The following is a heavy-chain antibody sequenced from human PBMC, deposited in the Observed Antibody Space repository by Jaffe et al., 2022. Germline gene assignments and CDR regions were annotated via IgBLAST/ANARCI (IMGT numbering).Heavy chain of an antibody. V-gene: IGHV3-30*02. J-gene: IGHJ6*03. CDR2: IRYDGTNK. CDR3: AKGFAPGVGYQMDV. CDR1: GFIFSSCG. D-gene: IGHD2-8*01. Sequence: QVQLVESGGGVVQPGGSLRLSCVVSGFIFSSCGMHWVRQAPGKGLEWVAYIRYDGTNKYHADSVKGRFTISRDNSKSTLYLQMNSLRGEDTAVYYCAKGFAPGVGYQMDVWGKGTTVTVSS.